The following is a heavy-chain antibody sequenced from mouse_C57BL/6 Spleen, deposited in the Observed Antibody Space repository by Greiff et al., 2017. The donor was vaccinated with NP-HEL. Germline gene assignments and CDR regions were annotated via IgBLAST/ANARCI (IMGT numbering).Heavy chain of an antibody. CDR2: IYPGDGDT. Sequence: VQLQQSGPELVKPGASVKISCKASGYAFSSSWMNWVKQRPGKGLEWIGRIYPGDGDTNYNGKFKGKATLTADKSSSTAYMQLSSLTSEDSAVYFCARGITTYAMDYWGQGTSVTVSS. CDR1: GYAFSSSW. V-gene: IGHV1-82*01. D-gene: IGHD1-1*01. CDR3: ARGITTYAMDY. J-gene: IGHJ4*01.